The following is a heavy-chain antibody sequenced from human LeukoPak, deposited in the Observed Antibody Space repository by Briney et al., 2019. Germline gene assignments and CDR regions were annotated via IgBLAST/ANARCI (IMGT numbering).Heavy chain of an antibody. Sequence: SETLSLTCAVYGGSFSGYYWSWIRQPPGKGLEWIGEINHSGSTNYNPSLKSRVTISVDTSKNQFSLKLSSVTAADTAVYYCARWVHDYDSSGYDYWGQGTLVTVSS. J-gene: IGHJ4*02. CDR3: ARWVHDYDSSGYDY. D-gene: IGHD3-22*01. CDR1: GGSFSGYY. V-gene: IGHV4-34*01. CDR2: INHSGST.